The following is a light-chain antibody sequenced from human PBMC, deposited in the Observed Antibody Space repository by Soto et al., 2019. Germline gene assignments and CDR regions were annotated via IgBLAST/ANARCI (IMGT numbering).Light chain of an antibody. CDR2: RNS. V-gene: IGLV1-47*01. CDR3: AAGDGNLSGFYV. J-gene: IGLJ1*01. Sequence: QSVLTQSPSASGTPGQRVTISCSGSASTIGRNYVYWYQQLPGTAPKLLIYRNSQRPSGVPDRFSGSKSGTSATLAISGLRSEDEADYYCAAGDGNLSGFYVVGDGSKLTVL. CDR1: ASTIGRNY.